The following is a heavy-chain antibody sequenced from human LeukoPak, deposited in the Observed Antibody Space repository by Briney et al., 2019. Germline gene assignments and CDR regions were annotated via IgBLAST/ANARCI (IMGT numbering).Heavy chain of an antibody. CDR2: IKQDGSEK. Sequence: GGAVTLSCAASGFSFSSHWLSWVRQAPATGLERVANIKQDGSEKYYVDSVKGRFPISRDNAKNSLYLQMNSLRAEDTAVYCCASSRSFARGVWPLYGMDVWGKGTTVTVSS. V-gene: IGHV3-7*03. CDR3: ASSRSFARGVWPLYGMDV. J-gene: IGHJ6*04. CDR1: GFSFSSHW. D-gene: IGHD3-10*01.